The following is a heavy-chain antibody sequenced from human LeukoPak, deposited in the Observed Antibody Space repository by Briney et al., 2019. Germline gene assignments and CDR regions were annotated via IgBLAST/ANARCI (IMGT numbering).Heavy chain of an antibody. CDR2: MYPGDSDT. Sequence: GEPLQISCQGSGSTLASYSRAWARRLPGKGLEWMGIMYPGDSDTRYSPTYQPQVTISADKSLSTAYLQWSSLKSSDTAMYSGAKYYYNSSGYYTGDYWGQGTLVTVSS. CDR3: AKYYYNSSGYYTGDY. CDR1: GSTLASYS. V-gene: IGHV5-51*01. D-gene: IGHD3-22*01. J-gene: IGHJ4*02.